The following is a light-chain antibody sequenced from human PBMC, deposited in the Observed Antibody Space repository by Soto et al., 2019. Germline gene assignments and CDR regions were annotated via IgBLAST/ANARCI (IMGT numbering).Light chain of an antibody. CDR1: QSVNNW. Sequence: DIQMTQSPSTLSASVGDRVTITCRASQSVNNWLAWYQQKPGKATNLLIYKASNFQSGAPSRFSGSGSGTEFTLTITSLQPDDSATYYCQQYSSYPLTFGGGTKVEI. CDR2: KAS. J-gene: IGKJ4*01. CDR3: QQYSSYPLT. V-gene: IGKV1-5*03.